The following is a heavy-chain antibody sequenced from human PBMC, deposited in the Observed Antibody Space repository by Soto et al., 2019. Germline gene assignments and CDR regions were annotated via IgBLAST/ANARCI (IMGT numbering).Heavy chain of an antibody. V-gene: IGHV1-18*01. Sequence: QLQLMQSGGEARNPGASVKVSCAASGYKFSSYAISWLRQAPGQGLEWMGLITPNSGYTNYAQKFQGRLILTTDIPSSTAYMELTSLTYDDTAMSYCATSYDTGFDPWGQGTLVSV. CDR1: GYKFSSYA. D-gene: IGHD3-9*01. CDR3: ATSYDTGFDP. CDR2: ITPNSGYT. J-gene: IGHJ5*02.